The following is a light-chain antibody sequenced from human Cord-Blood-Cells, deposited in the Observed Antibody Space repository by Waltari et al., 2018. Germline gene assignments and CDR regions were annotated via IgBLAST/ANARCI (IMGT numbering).Light chain of an antibody. CDR1: RSDFGGYNY. CDR3: SSYTSSSTYV. J-gene: IGLJ1*01. V-gene: IGLV2-14*01. Sequence: QSALTQPASVSGSPGPSLTISCTGTRSDFGGYNYVSWYQQHPGKAPKLMIYDVSNRPSGVSNRFSGSKSGNTASLTISGLQAEDEADYYCSSYTSSSTYVFGTGTKVTVL. CDR2: DVS.